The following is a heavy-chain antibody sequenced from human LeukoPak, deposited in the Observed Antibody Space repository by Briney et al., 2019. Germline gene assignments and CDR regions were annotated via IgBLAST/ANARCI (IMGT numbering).Heavy chain of an antibody. D-gene: IGHD4-17*01. CDR2: INPSSGGT. CDR3: VRDLVTTGPYGMDV. Sequence: APVKVCCKASGYTFTNYYIHWVRQSPGHGLEWMGAINPSSGGTNSAQKFQGRVCMTRDTSISTAYMEVSRLRSDDTAVFYCVRDLVTTGPYGMDVWGQGTTVTVSS. V-gene: IGHV1-2*02. CDR1: GYTFTNYY. J-gene: IGHJ6*02.